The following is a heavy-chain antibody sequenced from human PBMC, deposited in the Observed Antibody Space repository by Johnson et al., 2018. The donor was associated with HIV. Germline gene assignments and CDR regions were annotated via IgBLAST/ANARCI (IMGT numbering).Heavy chain of an antibody. Sequence: VQLVESGGGLVQPGGSLRLSCAASGFTVSSNYMSWVRQAPGKGLEGVSEFYSGGSPYYTDPVKGRYAISRDNSKNTVYMQMNSLRTEDTAVYYCANALGIWGQGTMVTVSS. J-gene: IGHJ3*02. CDR1: GFTVSSNY. CDR2: FYSGGSP. CDR3: ANALGI. V-gene: IGHV3-66*02.